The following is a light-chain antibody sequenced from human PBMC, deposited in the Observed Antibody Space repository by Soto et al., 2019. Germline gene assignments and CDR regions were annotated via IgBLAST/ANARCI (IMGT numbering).Light chain of an antibody. CDR3: QTWGAGHVV. CDR2: VKSDGSH. Sequence: QPVLTQSPSASASPGASVKLTCTLSSGHSSYAIAWHQQQPEKGPRYLKKVKSDGSHTKGDGIPDRFSGSSSGAERYLTISSLQSEDEADYYCQTWGAGHVVFGGGTKLTVL. V-gene: IGLV4-69*01. CDR1: SGHSSYA. J-gene: IGLJ2*01.